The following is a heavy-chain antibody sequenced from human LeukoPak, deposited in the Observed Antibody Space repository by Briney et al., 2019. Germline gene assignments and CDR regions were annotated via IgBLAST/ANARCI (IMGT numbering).Heavy chain of an antibody. V-gene: IGHV3-30*02. D-gene: IGHD6-13*01. Sequence: GGSLRLSCAASGFTFSSYGMHWVRQAPGKGLEWVAFIRYDGSNKYYADSVKGRFTISRDNSKNSLYLQMNSLRAEDTAVYYCARAWGSIAAAGNNDYWGQGTLVTVSS. CDR2: IRYDGSNK. CDR1: GFTFSSYG. J-gene: IGHJ4*02. CDR3: ARAWGSIAAAGNNDY.